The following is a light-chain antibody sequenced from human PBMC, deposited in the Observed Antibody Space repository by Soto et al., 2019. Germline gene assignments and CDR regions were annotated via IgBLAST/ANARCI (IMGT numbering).Light chain of an antibody. J-gene: IGKJ1*01. V-gene: IGKV3-20*01. CDR3: QRYGSSPPT. Sequence: EIVLTQSPGTLSLSPGERATLSCRASASLSTNSLAWYQQKPGQPPRLLIYAASTRHTDIPDRFTGSGSGTDFALTISRLEPEDFAVYYCQRYGSSPPTFGQGTKVEIK. CDR2: AAS. CDR1: ASLSTNS.